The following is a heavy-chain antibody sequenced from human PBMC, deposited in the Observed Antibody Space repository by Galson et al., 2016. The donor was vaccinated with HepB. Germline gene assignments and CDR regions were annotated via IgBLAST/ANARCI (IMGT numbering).Heavy chain of an antibody. CDR1: GGSFSSSY. J-gene: IGHJ6*02. CDR3: ARERGGSYYYYYGMDV. Sequence: SETLSLTCAVYGGSFSSSYWNWIRQPPGKGLEWIGYIYYSGTSNYNPSLKSRVTISVDTSKTQFSLKLSSVTAADTAVYYCARERGGSYYYYYGMDVWGQGTTVTVSS. D-gene: IGHD1-26*01. V-gene: IGHV4-59*01. CDR2: IYYSGTS.